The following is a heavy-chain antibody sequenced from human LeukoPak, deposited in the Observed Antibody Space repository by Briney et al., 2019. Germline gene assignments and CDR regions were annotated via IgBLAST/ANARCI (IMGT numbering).Heavy chain of an antibody. J-gene: IGHJ1*01. CDR2: ISGSGGST. Sequence: GGSLRLSCSAASYRISSYAMSWVRQAPGKGLEWVSVISGSGGSTYYADAVKGRFTISRDNSKNTLYLQMHSLSVEDTAVYFCVQGPLAFTELTVKYFQDWGQGTLVTVSS. CDR3: VQGPLAFTELTVKYFQD. CDR1: SYRISSYA. V-gene: IGHV3-23*01. D-gene: IGHD3-3*02.